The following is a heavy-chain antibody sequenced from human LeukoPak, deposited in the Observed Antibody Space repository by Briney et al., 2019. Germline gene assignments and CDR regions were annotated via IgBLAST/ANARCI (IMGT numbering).Heavy chain of an antibody. D-gene: IGHD3-10*01. CDR1: GGSISSGAYY. J-gene: IGHJ5*02. Sequence: SETLSLTCTVSGGSISSGAYYWTWIRQPAGKGLEWIGRIYRSGSTNYNPSLKSRVTISVDTSKNQFSLKLSSVTAADTAVYYCAREGLNMVRGVIPKEAWGWFDPWAQGTLVTVSS. V-gene: IGHV4-61*02. CDR2: IYRSGST. CDR3: AREGLNMVRGVIPKEAWGWFDP.